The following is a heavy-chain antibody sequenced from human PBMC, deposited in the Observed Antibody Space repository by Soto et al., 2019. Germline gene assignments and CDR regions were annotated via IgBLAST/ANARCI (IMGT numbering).Heavy chain of an antibody. Sequence: EVQLVDSGGGVVQPGGSLRLSSAASGFTFGTYSMNWVRQAPGKGLEWISYISNTGSTTYYADSVKGRFTISRDNAKSSLYLQMSSLRAEDTAVYYCARDQSRYSGYPFDYWGQGKMVTVSS. J-gene: IGHJ4*02. V-gene: IGHV3-48*01. CDR3: ARDQSRYSGYPFDY. CDR2: ISNTGSTT. D-gene: IGHD6-25*01. CDR1: GFTFGTYS.